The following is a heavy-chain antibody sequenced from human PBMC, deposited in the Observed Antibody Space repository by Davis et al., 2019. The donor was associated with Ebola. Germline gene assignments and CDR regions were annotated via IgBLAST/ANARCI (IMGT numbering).Heavy chain of an antibody. D-gene: IGHD2-2*01. V-gene: IGHV1-24*01. J-gene: IGHJ6*02. CDR3: ARRGIVVVPAATQQYYYYGMDV. Sequence: ASVKVSCKVSGYTLTELSMHWVRQAPGKGLEWMGGFDPEDGETIYAQKFQGRLTMTEDTSTDTAYMELSSLRSEDTAVYYCARRGIVVVPAATQQYYYYGMDVWGQGTTVTVSS. CDR1: GYTLTELS. CDR2: FDPEDGET.